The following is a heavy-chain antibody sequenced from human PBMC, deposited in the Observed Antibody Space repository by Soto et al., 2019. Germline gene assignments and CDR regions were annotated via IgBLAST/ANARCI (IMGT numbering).Heavy chain of an antibody. CDR1: GDTFNFYS. D-gene: IGHD3-10*01. Sequence: QVQLVQSGAEVKRPGSSVKVSCKASGDTFNFYSINWVRQAPGLGLEWMGRVNPIVSMSNYAQKFQGRVKMTADKSTSTDYMELSSLRSEDPAIYYCASSYGSGYRAFDYWGQGALVTVSS. CDR3: ASSYGSGYRAFDY. V-gene: IGHV1-69*02. J-gene: IGHJ4*02. CDR2: VNPIVSMS.